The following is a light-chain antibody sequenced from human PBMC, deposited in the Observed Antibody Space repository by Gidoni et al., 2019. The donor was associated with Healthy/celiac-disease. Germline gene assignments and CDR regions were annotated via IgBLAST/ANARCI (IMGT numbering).Light chain of an antibody. CDR1: NIGSKS. J-gene: IGLJ2*01. CDR3: QVWDSSSDHVV. V-gene: IGLV3-21*02. CDR2: DDS. Sequence: YGLHQQPALSVAPGQTARITCGGSNIGSKSVHWYQQKPGQAPVLVVYDDSDRPSGIPERFSGSNSGNTATLTISRVEAGDEADYYCQVWDSSSDHVVFGGGTKLTVL.